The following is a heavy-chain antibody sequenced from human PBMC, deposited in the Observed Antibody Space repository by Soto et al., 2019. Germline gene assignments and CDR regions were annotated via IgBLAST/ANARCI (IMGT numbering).Heavy chain of an antibody. D-gene: IGHD5-12*01. CDR3: ARGGRGGYDYFDY. J-gene: IGHJ4*02. CDR1: GGSISSGGYS. Sequence: PSETLSLTCAVSGGSISSGGYSWSWIRQPPGKGLEWTGYIYHSGSTYYNPSLKSRVTISVDRSKNQFSLKLSSVTAADTAVFYCARGGRGGYDYFDYWGQGTLVPVSS. CDR2: IYHSGST. V-gene: IGHV4-30-2*01.